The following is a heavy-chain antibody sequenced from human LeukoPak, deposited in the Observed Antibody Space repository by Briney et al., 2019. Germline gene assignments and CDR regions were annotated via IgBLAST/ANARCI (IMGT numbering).Heavy chain of an antibody. CDR2: INHSGRN. Sequence: SETLSLTCAVYGGSFSGYYWSWIRQPPRKGPEWIGEINHSGRNNYNPSLKSRVTISVATSKTQFSLKLSSVTAADTAVYYCARGGVTGIVLMVYAIPSAYYFDYWGQGTLVTVSS. V-gene: IGHV4-34*01. J-gene: IGHJ4*02. CDR1: GGSFSGYY. D-gene: IGHD2-8*01. CDR3: ARGGVTGIVLMVYAIPSAYYFDY.